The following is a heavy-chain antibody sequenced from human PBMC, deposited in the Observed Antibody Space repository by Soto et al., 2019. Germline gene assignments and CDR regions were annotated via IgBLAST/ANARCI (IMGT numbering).Heavy chain of an antibody. CDR1: GYTFTSYG. J-gene: IGHJ5*02. CDR2: INAYNGNT. D-gene: IGHD2-8*01. V-gene: IGHV1-18*01. CDR3: ASDNVYGRAAWLLDP. Sequence: QVQLVQSGAEVKKPGASVKVSCKASGYTFTSYGISWVRQAPGQGLEWMGWINAYNGNTNYAQKLQGRVTMTTDTSTTTALLHLNCLSFDDSALSYCASDNVYGRAAWLLDPWGQGTLVIVSS.